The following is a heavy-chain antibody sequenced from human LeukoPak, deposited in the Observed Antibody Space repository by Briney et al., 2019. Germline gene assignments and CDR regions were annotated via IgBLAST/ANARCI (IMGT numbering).Heavy chain of an antibody. Sequence: PGGSLRLSCAASGFTFSRYSMNWVRQAPGKGPEWVSYITSSSSTIYYADSVKGRFTISRDNAKNSLYLQMNILRAEDTAVYYCASRYYDSSGYLSDYWGQGTLVTVSS. CDR2: ITSSSSTI. D-gene: IGHD3-22*01. CDR3: ASRYYDSSGYLSDY. J-gene: IGHJ4*02. CDR1: GFTFSRYS. V-gene: IGHV3-48*01.